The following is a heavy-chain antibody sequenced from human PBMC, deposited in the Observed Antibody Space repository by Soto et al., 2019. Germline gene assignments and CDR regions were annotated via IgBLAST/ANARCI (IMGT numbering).Heavy chain of an antibody. CDR2: IIPILGIA. V-gene: IGHV1-69*02. D-gene: IGHD3-22*01. CDR3: AVIGYYDSSGYYWFDP. J-gene: IGHJ5*02. Sequence: ASVKVSCKASGGTFSSYTISWVRQAPGQGLEWMGRIIPILGIANYAQKFQGRVTITADKSTSTAYMELSSLRSEDTAVYYCAVIGYYDSSGYYWFDPWGQGTLVTVSS. CDR1: GGTFSSYT.